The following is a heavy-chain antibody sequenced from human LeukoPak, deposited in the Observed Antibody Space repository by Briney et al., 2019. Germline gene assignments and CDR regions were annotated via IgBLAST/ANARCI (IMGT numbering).Heavy chain of an antibody. J-gene: IGHJ6*04. CDR2: ISYDGSNK. CDR3: ARDEMNRGSASYYYYGMDV. CDR1: GFTFSSYA. V-gene: IGHV3-30*04. D-gene: IGHD5-24*01. Sequence: GGSLRLSCAASGFTFSSYAMHWVRQAPGKGLEWVAVISYDGSNKYYADSVKGRFTISRDNYKNTLYLQMNSLRAEDTAVYYCARDEMNRGSASYYYYGMDVWGKGTTVTVSS.